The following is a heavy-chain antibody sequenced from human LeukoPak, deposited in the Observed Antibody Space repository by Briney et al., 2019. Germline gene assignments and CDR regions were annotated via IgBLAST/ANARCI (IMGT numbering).Heavy chain of an antibody. J-gene: IGHJ4*02. D-gene: IGHD5-12*01. Sequence: GGSLRVSCAASGFTFSSYSMNWVRQAPGKGLEWVSSISSSSSYIYYGDSVKGRFTISRDNAKDSLYLQMNSLRAEDTAVYYCARDYEIYWGQGTLVTVSS. CDR3: ARDYEIY. CDR2: ISSSSSYI. V-gene: IGHV3-21*01. CDR1: GFTFSSYS.